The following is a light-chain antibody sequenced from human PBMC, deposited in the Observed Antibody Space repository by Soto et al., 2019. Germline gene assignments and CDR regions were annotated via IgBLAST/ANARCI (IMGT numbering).Light chain of an antibody. Sequence: EIVMTQSPATLSVSPGETATLSCRASQSVSSSLVWYQQKPGQAPRLLIYGASTRATGIPARFSGSGSGTEFTLPISSLQSEDFAVYYCQQYDNWPPVTFGGGTKVEIK. V-gene: IGKV3-15*01. CDR1: QSVSSS. CDR2: GAS. CDR3: QQYDNWPPVT. J-gene: IGKJ4*01.